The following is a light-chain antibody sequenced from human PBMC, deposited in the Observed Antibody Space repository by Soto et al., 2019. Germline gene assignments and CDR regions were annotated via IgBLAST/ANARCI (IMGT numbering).Light chain of an antibody. V-gene: IGLV2-8*01. Sequence: QSVLTQPPSAYGSPGQSVTISCTGTSSDIGTFSSISWYQQYPGKAPKLMIFGVSQRPSGVPDRFSGSKSANTASLTVSGLQDEDEAEYYCSSQAGSDSLMVFGGGTKLTVL. CDR3: SSQAGSDSLMV. J-gene: IGLJ2*01. CDR2: GVS. CDR1: SSDIGTFSS.